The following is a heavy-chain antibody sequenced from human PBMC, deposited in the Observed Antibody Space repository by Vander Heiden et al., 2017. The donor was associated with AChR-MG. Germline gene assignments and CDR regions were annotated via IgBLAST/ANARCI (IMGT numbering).Heavy chain of an antibody. Sequence: QITLRESGPKLVEPTETLTLTCTFSGFSFSSTGMSVGWIRRPPGKALEWLALIFLDDDKRYSPSLKSRLAITKDTSKSQVVLTVTNMDPADTATYYCARSATYGSASFIVYFDQWGPGTLVTVSS. D-gene: IGHD3-10*01. V-gene: IGHV2-5*02. CDR1: GFSFSSTGMS. J-gene: IGHJ4*02. CDR3: ARSATYGSASFIVYFDQ. CDR2: IFLDDDK.